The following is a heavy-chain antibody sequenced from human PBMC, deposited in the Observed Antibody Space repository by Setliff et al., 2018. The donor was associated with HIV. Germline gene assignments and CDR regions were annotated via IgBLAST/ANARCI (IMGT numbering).Heavy chain of an antibody. CDR2: SHNTGST. CDR1: GDSFSTYY. D-gene: IGHD3-3*01. CDR3: GFRFGVVIHDYYYYCGMDV. V-gene: IGHV4-59*01. Sequence: SETLSLTCNVSGDSFSTYYWSWIRQPPGKGLEWIAFSHNTGSTNYSPSLKSRVTVSLDISKRQFFLTLKSVTAADTAVYYCGFRFGVVIHDYYYYCGMDVWGQGTTVTVSS. J-gene: IGHJ6*02.